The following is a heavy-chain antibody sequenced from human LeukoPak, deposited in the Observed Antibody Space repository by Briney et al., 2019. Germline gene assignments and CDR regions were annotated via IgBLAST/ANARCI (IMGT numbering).Heavy chain of an antibody. CDR1: GFTLSSQW. CDR3: ARAFS. V-gene: IGHV3-7*01. Sequence: GGSLRLSCAASGFTLSSQWMSWVRQAPGKGPEWVSNIKEDGSQKSYVDSVKGRFTISRDNAKNSLYLQMNSLRAEDTAIYYCARAFSWGQGTLVTVSS. D-gene: IGHD3-16*01. CDR2: IKEDGSQK. J-gene: IGHJ5*02.